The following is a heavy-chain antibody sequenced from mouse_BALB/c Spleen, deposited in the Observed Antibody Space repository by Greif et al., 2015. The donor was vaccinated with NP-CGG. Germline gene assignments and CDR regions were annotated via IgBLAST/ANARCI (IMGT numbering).Heavy chain of an antibody. Sequence: VQLQHPGPELVKPGASVKISCKASGYTFTDYNMHWVKQSHGKSLEWIGYIYPYNGGSGYNQTFKSKATLSVDNSSSTEYMESRRLTAEDTEGEYWARYYRYDGMDYWGKGNTDTV. CDR2: IYPYNGGS. V-gene: IGHV1S29*02. CDR1: GYTFTDYN. D-gene: IGHD2-14*01. J-gene: IGHJ4*01. CDR3: ARYYRYDGMDY.